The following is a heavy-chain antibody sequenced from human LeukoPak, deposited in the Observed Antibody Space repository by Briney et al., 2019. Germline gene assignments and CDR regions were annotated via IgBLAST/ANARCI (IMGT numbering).Heavy chain of an antibody. CDR1: GGTFSSYA. CDR3: AREVGSSSWYGYYYYYGMDV. D-gene: IGHD6-13*01. CDR2: IIPIFGTT. V-gene: IGHV1-69*05. Sequence: GASVKASCKASGGTFSSYAISWVRQAPGQGREWMGGIIPIFGTTTYAQKFQGRVTMTRDTSTSTVYMELSSLRSEDTAVYYCAREVGSSSWYGYYYYYGMDVWGQGTTVTVSS. J-gene: IGHJ6*02.